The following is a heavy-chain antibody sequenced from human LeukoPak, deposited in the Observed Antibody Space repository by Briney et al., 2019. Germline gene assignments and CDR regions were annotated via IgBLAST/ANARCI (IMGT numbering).Heavy chain of an antibody. D-gene: IGHD3-10*01. CDR3: ARDFSGAIDY. CDR2: INSDGSTI. V-gene: IGHV3-74*01. Sequence: PGGSLRLSCAASGFTFSSNLMHWVRQGPGKGLVWVSHINSDGSTIRYADSVKGRFTISRDNAKNTLYLQMYSLRAEDTAVYFCARDFSGAIDYWGQGTQVTVSS. J-gene: IGHJ4*02. CDR1: GFTFSSNL.